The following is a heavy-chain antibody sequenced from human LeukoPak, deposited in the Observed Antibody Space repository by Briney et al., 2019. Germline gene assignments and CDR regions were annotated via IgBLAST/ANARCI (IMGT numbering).Heavy chain of an antibody. CDR3: ARDSCGGDCYPGGYAFDI. V-gene: IGHV1-69*05. J-gene: IGHJ3*02. D-gene: IGHD2-21*02. Sequence: ASVKVSCKASGGTFSSYAISWVRQAPGQGLEWMGGIIPIFGTANYAQKFQGRVTITTDESTSTAYMELSSLRSEDTAVYYCARDSCGGDCYPGGYAFDIWGQGTMVTVSS. CDR2: IIPIFGTA. CDR1: GGTFSSYA.